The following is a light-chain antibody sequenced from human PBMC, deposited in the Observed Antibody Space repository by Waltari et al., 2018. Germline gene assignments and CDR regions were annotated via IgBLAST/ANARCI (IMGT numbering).Light chain of an antibody. V-gene: IGLV1-40*01. J-gene: IGLJ3*02. CDR1: GSNIGAGYD. Sequence: QSVLTQPPSVSGALGQRVTISCTGSGSNIGAGYDVHWYQQLPRAAPKLLIYGTSSRPLGVPDRFFGSTSGTSASLAITGLQAEDEAVYYCQSYDTSLSVVFGGGTKLTVL. CDR3: QSYDTSLSVV. CDR2: GTS.